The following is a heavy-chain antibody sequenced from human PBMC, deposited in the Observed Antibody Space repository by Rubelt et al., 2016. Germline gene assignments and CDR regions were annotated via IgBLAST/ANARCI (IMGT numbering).Heavy chain of an antibody. V-gene: IGHV3-74*02. CDR1: GFTVSSNY. CDR3: ARQEYYYYMDV. CDR2: INSDGSST. J-gene: IGHJ6*03. Sequence: EVQLVESGGGLVQPGGSLRLSCAASGFTVSSNYMSWVRQAPGKGLVWVSRINSDGSSTSYADSVKGRCTIYRGNVKNTLYLQKNGLRAEETAVYYCARQEYYYYMDVWGKGNTVTVSS.